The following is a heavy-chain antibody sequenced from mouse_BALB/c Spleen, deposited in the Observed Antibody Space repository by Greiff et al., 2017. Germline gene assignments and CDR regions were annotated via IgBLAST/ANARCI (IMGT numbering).Heavy chain of an antibody. CDR2: ISSGGST. J-gene: IGHJ4*01. CDR3: ARAITTVVATEAMDY. CDR1: GFTFSSYA. D-gene: IGHD1-1*01. Sequence: EVKLMESGGGLVKPGGSLKLSCAASGFTFSSYAMSWVRQTPEKRLEWVASISSGGSTYYPDSVKGRFTISRDNARNILYLQMSSLRSEDTAMYYCARAITTVVATEAMDYWGQGTSVTVSS. V-gene: IGHV5-6-5*01.